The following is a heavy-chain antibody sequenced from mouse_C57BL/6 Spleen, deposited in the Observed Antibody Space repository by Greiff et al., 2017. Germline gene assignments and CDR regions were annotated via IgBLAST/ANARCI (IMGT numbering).Heavy chain of an antibody. V-gene: IGHV1-18*01. CDR2: INPNNGGT. D-gene: IGHD3-2*02. CDR1: GYTFTDYN. Sequence: EVKLQESGPELVKPGASVKIPCKASGYTFTDYNMDWVKQSHGKRLEWIGDINPNNGGTIYNQKFKGKATLTVDKSSSTAYMELRSLTSEDTAVYYCARLGAQAYFDYWGQGTTLTVSS. CDR3: ARLGAQAYFDY. J-gene: IGHJ2*01.